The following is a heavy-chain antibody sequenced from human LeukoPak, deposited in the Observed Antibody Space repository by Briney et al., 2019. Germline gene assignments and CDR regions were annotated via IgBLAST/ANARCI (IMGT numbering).Heavy chain of an antibody. D-gene: IGHD4-17*01. Sequence: GASVKVSCKASGGTFSSYAISWVRQAPGQGLEWMGGIIPIFGTANYAQKFQGRVTITADESTSTAYMELSSLRSEDTAVYYCARGIHDYGVYHFDYWGQGTLVTVSS. J-gene: IGHJ4*02. CDR2: IIPIFGTA. CDR1: GGTFSSYA. CDR3: ARGIHDYGVYHFDY. V-gene: IGHV1-69*13.